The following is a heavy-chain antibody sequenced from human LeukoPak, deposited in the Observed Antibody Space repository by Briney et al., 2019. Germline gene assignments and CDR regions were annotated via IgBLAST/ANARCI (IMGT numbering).Heavy chain of an antibody. J-gene: IGHJ3*02. V-gene: IGHV3-21*01. D-gene: IGHD2-2*01. CDR1: GFTSSSYS. CDR2: ISSSSSYI. CDR3: ARDLSYCSSTSCPRAFDI. Sequence: GGSLRLSCAASGFTSSSYSMTWVRQAPGKGLEWVSSISSSSSYIYYADSVKGRFTISRDNAKNSLYLQMNSLRAEDTAVYYCARDLSYCSSTSCPRAFDIWGQGTMVTVSS.